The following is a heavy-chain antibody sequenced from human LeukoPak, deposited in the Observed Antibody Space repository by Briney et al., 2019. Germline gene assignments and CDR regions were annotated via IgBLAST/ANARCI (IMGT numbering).Heavy chain of an antibody. CDR2: LRQSTSES. D-gene: IGHD3-10*01. CDR1: VSTLSTYW. Sequence: GGSLRLSCAASVSTLSTYWMVWFRQTPGKGLQWVASLRQSTSESSYLDSVRGRFTISRDNAANSLYLQMNNLRVEDTAVYYCARETRGAAGSYWGQGTLVTVSS. J-gene: IGHJ4*02. CDR3: ARETRGAAGSY. V-gene: IGHV3-7*05.